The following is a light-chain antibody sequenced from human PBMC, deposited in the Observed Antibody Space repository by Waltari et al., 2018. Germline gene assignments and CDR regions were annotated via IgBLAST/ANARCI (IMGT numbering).Light chain of an antibody. CDR1: NLGSKN. Sequence: SYVLTQPPSVSVAPGKTARITCGGRNLGSKNVNWYQQKPGQAPVLVVYYDSDRPSGIPERFSGSNSGNTATLTISRVEAGDEADYYCQVWESYGDHLVVFGGGTNLTVV. J-gene: IGLJ2*01. V-gene: IGLV3-21*01. CDR2: YDS. CDR3: QVWESYGDHLVV.